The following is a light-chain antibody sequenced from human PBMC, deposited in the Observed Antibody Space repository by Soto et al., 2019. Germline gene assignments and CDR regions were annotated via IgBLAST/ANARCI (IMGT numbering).Light chain of an antibody. J-gene: IGKJ2*01. CDR3: QQYNTYSPYT. V-gene: IGKV1-5*03. CDR2: KAS. Sequence: DLQMTQSPSTLSASVGDRVTITCRASQSISSWLAWYQQKPGKAPKLLIYKASSLESGVPSRFSDSGSGTEFTLTISGLQPDEFATYYCQQYNTYSPYTFGQGTKLEIK. CDR1: QSISSW.